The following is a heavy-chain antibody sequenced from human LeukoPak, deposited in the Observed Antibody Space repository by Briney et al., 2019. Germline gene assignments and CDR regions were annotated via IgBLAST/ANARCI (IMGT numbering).Heavy chain of an antibody. CDR3: ARAVHYDILTGYAYYFDY. CDR2: IHHSGST. D-gene: IGHD3-9*01. V-gene: IGHV4-38-2*02. Sequence: PSETLSLTCIVSGYSISSGYYWGWIRQPPGKGLEWIGNIHHSGSTYYNPSLKSRVTISVDTSKNQLSLKLSSVTAADTAVYYCARAVHYDILTGYAYYFDYWGQGTLVTVSS. J-gene: IGHJ4*02. CDR1: GYSISSGYY.